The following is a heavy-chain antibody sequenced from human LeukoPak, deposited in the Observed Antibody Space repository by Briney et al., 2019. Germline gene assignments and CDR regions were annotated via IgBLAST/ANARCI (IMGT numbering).Heavy chain of an antibody. D-gene: IGHD3-22*01. CDR1: GFTFSSYS. Sequence: PGGSLRLSCAASGFTFSSYSMNWVRQAPGKGLEWVSSISSSSSYIYYADSVKGRFTISRDNAKNSLYLQMNSLRAEDTAVYYCARDIPRGSGYYFDYWGQGTLVTVSS. CDR3: ARDIPRGSGYYFDY. J-gene: IGHJ4*02. CDR2: ISSSSSYI. V-gene: IGHV3-21*01.